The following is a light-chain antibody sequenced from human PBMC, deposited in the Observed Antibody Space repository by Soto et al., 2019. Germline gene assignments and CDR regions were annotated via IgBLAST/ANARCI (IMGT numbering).Light chain of an antibody. J-gene: IGKJ3*01. CDR3: QQRRNWPLFT. Sequence: EIVLTQSPATLSLSPGERATLSCRASQSVSSYLAWYQQKPGQAPRLLIYDASNSGTGIPARFSGSGSGTNFTLTISSLEPEDFAVYYCQQRRNWPLFTFGPGTKVDIK. CDR1: QSVSSY. CDR2: DAS. V-gene: IGKV3-11*01.